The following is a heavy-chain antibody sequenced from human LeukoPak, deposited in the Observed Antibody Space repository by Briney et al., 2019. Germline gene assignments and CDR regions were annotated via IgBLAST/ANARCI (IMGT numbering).Heavy chain of an antibody. J-gene: IGHJ4*02. CDR2: ISSSSSYI. CDR3: ARDPFRVDSGSTYFDY. CDR1: GFTFSSYS. Sequence: GGSLRLSCAASGFTFSSYSMNWVRQAPGKGLEWVSSISSSSSYIYYADSVKGRFTISRDNAKNSLYLQMNSLRAEDTAVYYCARDPFRVDSGSTYFDYWGQGTLVTVSS. D-gene: IGHD6-13*01. V-gene: IGHV3-21*01.